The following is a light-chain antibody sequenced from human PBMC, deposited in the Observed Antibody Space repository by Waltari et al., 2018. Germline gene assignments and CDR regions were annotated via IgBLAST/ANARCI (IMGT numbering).Light chain of an antibody. CDR3: QQYYTPPWT. V-gene: IGKV1-9*01. J-gene: IGKJ1*01. CDR1: QVNLGY. Sequence: TQLTQSPSSLAASVGDRFTLACRTIQVNLGYLAWYQQKPGKAPKLLNYAASTLQSGVPSRFSGSGSGMDFNITISNLQPEDFATYYCQQYYTPPWTFGQGTKVEI. CDR2: AAS.